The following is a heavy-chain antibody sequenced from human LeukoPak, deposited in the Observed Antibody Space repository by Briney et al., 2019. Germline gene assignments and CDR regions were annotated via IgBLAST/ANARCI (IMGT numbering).Heavy chain of an antibody. CDR1: GFTFSSYS. Sequence: GGSLRLSCETFGFTFSSYSTNWVRQAPGKGLEWVSYISSSSSTIYYAESVRGRFTISRDNVQSSVYLQMNSLRAEDTAVYYCARLAVAGRSQWFDPWGQGTLVTVSS. J-gene: IGHJ5*02. V-gene: IGHV3-48*01. CDR2: ISSSSSTI. CDR3: ARLAVAGRSQWFDP. D-gene: IGHD6-19*01.